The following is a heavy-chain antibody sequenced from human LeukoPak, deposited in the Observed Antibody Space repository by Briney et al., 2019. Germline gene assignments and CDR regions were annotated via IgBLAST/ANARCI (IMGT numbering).Heavy chain of an antibody. CDR3: ARGNCGGDCYPFDY. Sequence: ASVKVSCKASGYTFTSHGIIWVRQAPGQGLEWMAWISAYNGSTNYAQKLQGRVTVTTETSTSTAYMELRSLRSDDTAVYYCARGNCGGDCYPFDYWGQGTLVTVSS. CDR1: GYTFTSHG. V-gene: IGHV1-18*01. CDR2: ISAYNGST. J-gene: IGHJ4*02. D-gene: IGHD2-21*02.